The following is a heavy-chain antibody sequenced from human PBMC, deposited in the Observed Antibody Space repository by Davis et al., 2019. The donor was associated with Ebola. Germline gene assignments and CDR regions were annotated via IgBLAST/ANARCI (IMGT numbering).Heavy chain of an antibody. J-gene: IGHJ6*02. D-gene: IGHD6-13*01. CDR2: ISAGGADT. CDR1: GFMFSNYV. CDR3: GAAADYYYYYGMDV. Sequence: PGGSLRLSCAGSGFMFSNYVMNWVRQAPGKGLEWVSTISAGGADTHYADSVKGRFTISRDNSKSTLYLQMNSLRAEDTAVYYCGAAADYYYYYGMDVWGQGTTVTVSS. V-gene: IGHV3-23*01.